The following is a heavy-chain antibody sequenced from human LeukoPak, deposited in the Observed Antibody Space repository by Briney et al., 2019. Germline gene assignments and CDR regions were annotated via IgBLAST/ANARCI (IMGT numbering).Heavy chain of an antibody. V-gene: IGHV3-30*19. CDR2: IWYDGSNK. CDR3: ARERYAGYSSSWNYPDY. D-gene: IGHD6-13*01. J-gene: IGHJ4*02. Sequence: GRSLRLSCAASGFTFSSYGMHWVRQAPGKGLEWVAVIWYDGSNKYYADSVKGRFTISRDNSKNTLYLQMNSLRAEDTAVYYCARERYAGYSSSWNYPDYWGQGTLVTVSS. CDR1: GFTFSSYG.